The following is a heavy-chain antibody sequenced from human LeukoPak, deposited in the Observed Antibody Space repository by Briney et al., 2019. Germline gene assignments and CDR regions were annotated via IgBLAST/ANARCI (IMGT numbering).Heavy chain of an antibody. Sequence: KPGGSLRLSCAASGFTFSDYNMRWIRQAPGKGLEWVSSISRSGSTKYYADSVKGRFTISRDNAKNSLFLQMNSLRAEDTAVYYCASYYDFWSGYYTYYFDYWGQGTLVTVSS. CDR3: ASYYDFWSGYYTYYFDY. CDR1: GFTFSDYN. D-gene: IGHD3-3*01. CDR2: ISRSGSTK. J-gene: IGHJ4*02. V-gene: IGHV3-11*04.